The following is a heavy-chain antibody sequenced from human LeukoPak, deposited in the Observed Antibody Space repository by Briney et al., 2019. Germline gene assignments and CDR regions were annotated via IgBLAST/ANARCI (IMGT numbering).Heavy chain of an antibody. CDR3: ARVVGGDYFDY. J-gene: IGHJ4*02. CDR1: GYSIGRDYY. CDR2: IYHSGRT. V-gene: IGHV4-38-2*02. D-gene: IGHD3-16*01. Sequence: SETLSLTCSVSGYSIGRDYYWGWIRQPPGKGLEWIGSIYHSGRTYVNPSLKSRVTISIDTSKNQFSLKLSSVTAADTAVYYCARVVGGDYFDYWGQGTLVTVSS.